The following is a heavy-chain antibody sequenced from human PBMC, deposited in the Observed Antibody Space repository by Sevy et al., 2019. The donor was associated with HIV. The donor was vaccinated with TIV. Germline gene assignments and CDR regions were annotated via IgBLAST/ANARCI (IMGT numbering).Heavy chain of an antibody. CDR1: GGSISSSNW. D-gene: IGHD5-18*01. V-gene: IGHV4-4*02. CDR3: ARGLVDTAMVKDDYFDY. J-gene: IGHJ4*02. Sequence: SETLSLTCAVSGGSISSSNWWSWVRQPPGKGLEWIGEIYHSGSTNYNPSLKSRVTISVDKSKNQFSLKLSSVTAADTAVYYCARGLVDTAMVKDDYFDYWGQGTLVTVSS. CDR2: IYHSGST.